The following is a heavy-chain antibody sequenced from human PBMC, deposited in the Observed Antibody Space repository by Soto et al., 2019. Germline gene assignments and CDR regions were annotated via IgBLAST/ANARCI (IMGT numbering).Heavy chain of an antibody. V-gene: IGHV1-69*01. CDR3: ASEEGVTPAPLDY. CDR1: GGTLSSYA. CDR2: IIPIFGTA. D-gene: IGHD2-21*02. Sequence: GAPMKGSCQASGGTLSSYAISWVRQAPGQGLEWMGGIIPIFGTANYAQKFQGRVTITADESTSTAYMELSSLRSEDTAVYYCASEEGVTPAPLDYWGQGTLVTVSS. J-gene: IGHJ4*02.